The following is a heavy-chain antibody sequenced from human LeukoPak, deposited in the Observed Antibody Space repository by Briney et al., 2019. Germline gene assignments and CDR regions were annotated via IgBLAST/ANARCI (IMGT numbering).Heavy chain of an antibody. J-gene: IGHJ4*02. CDR2: IRYDGSNK. CDR1: GFTFSGSA. D-gene: IGHD1-26*01. V-gene: IGHV3-30*02. CDR3: AKDSWELLGGPDFDY. Sequence: GGSLRLSCAASGFTFSGSAMHWVRQAPGKGLEWVAFIRYDGSNKYYADSVKGRFTISRDNSKNTLYLQMNSLRAEGTAVYYCAKDSWELLGGPDFDYWGQGTLVTVSS.